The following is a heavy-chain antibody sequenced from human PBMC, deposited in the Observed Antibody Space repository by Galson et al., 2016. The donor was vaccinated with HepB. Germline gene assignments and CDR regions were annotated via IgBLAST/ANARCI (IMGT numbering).Heavy chain of an antibody. CDR3: ARASLAVAGENWFDP. J-gene: IGHJ5*02. Sequence: SETLSLTCTVSGGSISSYYWSWIRQPPGKGLEWIGYIYYSGSTNYNPSLKSRVSISVDTSKNQVPLKLSSVTAADTAVYYCARASLAVAGENWFDPWGQGTLNIVSS. CDR1: GGSISSYY. CDR2: IYYSGST. V-gene: IGHV4-59*01. D-gene: IGHD6-19*01.